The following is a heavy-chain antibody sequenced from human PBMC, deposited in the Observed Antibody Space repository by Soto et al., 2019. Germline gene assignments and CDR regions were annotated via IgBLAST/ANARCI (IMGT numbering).Heavy chain of an antibody. CDR3: ARVGLVIITSGAFDI. D-gene: IGHD3-22*01. Sequence: GASVKVSCKASGYTFTSYGISWVRQAPGQGLEWMGWISAYNGNTNYAQKLQGRVTMTTDTSTSTAYMELRSLRSDDTAVYYCARVGLVIITSGAFDICGQGTIVTVSS. CDR2: ISAYNGNT. CDR1: GYTFTSYG. J-gene: IGHJ3*02. V-gene: IGHV1-18*01.